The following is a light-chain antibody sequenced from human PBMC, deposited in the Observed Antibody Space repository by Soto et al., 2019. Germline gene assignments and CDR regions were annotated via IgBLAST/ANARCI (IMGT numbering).Light chain of an antibody. Sequence: EIVLTHSPGTLSLSPCERATLSCRASQSVSSSYLAWYQQKPGQAPRPLIYGASSRATGIPDRFSGSGSGTDFTLTISRLEPEDFAVYYCQQYGSSRTFGQGTKVDIK. V-gene: IGKV3-20*01. CDR2: GAS. J-gene: IGKJ1*01. CDR3: QQYGSSRT. CDR1: QSVSSSY.